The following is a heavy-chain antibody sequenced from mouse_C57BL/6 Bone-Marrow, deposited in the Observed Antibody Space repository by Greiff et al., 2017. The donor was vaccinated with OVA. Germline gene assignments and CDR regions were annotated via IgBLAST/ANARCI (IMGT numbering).Heavy chain of an antibody. Sequence: EVKLMESGGGLVQPGGSMKLSCVASGFTFSNYWMNWVRQSPEKGLEWVAQIRLKSDNYATHYAESVKGRFTISRDDSKSSVYLQMNNLRAEDTGIYYCTGQGGSRDYWGQGTTLTVSS. CDR1: GFTFSNYW. CDR3: TGQGGSRDY. D-gene: IGHD1-1*01. J-gene: IGHJ2*01. V-gene: IGHV6-3*01. CDR2: IRLKSDNYAT.